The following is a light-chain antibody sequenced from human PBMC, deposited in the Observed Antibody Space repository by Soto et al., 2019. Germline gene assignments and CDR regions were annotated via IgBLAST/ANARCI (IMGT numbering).Light chain of an antibody. V-gene: IGLV2-8*01. J-gene: IGLJ1*01. Sequence: QSALTQPPSASGSPGQSVGISCTGTSRDVGGNNYVSWYQQHPGKAPKLMIYEVSKRPSGVPDRFSGSKSGNTASLTVSGLQAEDEADYFCLSYAGSTNYVFGTGTKVTVL. CDR3: LSYAGSTNYV. CDR1: SRDVGGNNY. CDR2: EVS.